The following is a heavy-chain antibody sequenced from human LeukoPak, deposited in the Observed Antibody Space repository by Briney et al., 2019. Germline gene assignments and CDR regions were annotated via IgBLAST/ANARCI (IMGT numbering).Heavy chain of an antibody. Sequence: PGGSLRLSCAASGFTVSSNYMSWVRQAPGKGLEWVSSISSSSSYMYYADSVKGRFTISRDNAKNSLYLQMNSLRAEDTAVYYCARDLDGSGSYYDYWGQGTLVTVSS. V-gene: IGHV3-21*01. CDR2: ISSSSSYM. J-gene: IGHJ4*02. CDR3: ARDLDGSGSYYDY. D-gene: IGHD3-10*01. CDR1: GFTVSSNY.